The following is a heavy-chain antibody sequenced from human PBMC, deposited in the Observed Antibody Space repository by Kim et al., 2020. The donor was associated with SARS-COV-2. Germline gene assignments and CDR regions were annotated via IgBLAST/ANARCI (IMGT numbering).Heavy chain of an antibody. D-gene: IGHD3-16*01. Sequence: EKYDLDSVKGRITISRDNAKNLMYLQMSGLRAEDTAVYYCARDIRGTWFDPWGQGTLVTVSS. CDR3: ARDIRGTWFDP. CDR2: EK. J-gene: IGHJ5*02. V-gene: IGHV3-7*01.